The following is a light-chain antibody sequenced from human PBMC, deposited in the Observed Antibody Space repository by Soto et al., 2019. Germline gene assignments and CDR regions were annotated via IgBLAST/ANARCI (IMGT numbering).Light chain of an antibody. CDR2: SND. CDR3: ASWDDSRKGVV. Sequence: QSVLTQPPSASGTPGQRVTISCSGSSSNIGSNTVTWYQHLPGTAPKLLIYSNDQRPSGVPDRFSGSKSGTSASLAISGLQSEGEADYYCASWDDSRKGVVFGGGTKLTVL. CDR1: SSNIGSNT. J-gene: IGLJ2*01. V-gene: IGLV1-44*01.